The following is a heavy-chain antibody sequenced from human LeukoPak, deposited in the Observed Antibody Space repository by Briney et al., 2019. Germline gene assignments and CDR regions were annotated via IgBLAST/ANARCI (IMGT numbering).Heavy chain of an antibody. J-gene: IGHJ4*02. CDR1: GGSFSGYY. Sequence: SETLSLTCAISGGSFSGYYWSWIRQTPGRGLGWIGEINHSGSTNYNPSLKSRVTMSVDTSKNQFSLKLSSVTAADTAVYYCARGSPYYYDSSNYLSRYFNYWGQGTLVTVSS. CDR2: INHSGST. CDR3: ARGSPYYYDSSNYLSRYFNY. D-gene: IGHD3-22*01. V-gene: IGHV4-34*01.